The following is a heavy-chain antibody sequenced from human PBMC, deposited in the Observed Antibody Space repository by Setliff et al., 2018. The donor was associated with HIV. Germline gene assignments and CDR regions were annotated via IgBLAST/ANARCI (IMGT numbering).Heavy chain of an antibody. D-gene: IGHD1-26*01. V-gene: IGHV4-34*01. CDR1: GGSFSGYY. CDR2: INHRGDT. J-gene: IGHJ6*02. Sequence: SETLSLTCAVYGGSFSGYYWTWIRQPPGKGLEWIGDINHRGDTKYNPSLRSRVIISVDKSKNQFSLKLISLTAADTAKYFCAREVAVGATGGMDVWGQGTTVTVSS. CDR3: AREVAVGATGGMDV.